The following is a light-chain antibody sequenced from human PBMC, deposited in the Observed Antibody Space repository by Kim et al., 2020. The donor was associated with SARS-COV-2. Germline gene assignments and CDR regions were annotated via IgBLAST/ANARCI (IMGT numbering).Light chain of an antibody. CDR3: AAWDDSLSGHWV. CDR1: TSNIGSNX. J-gene: IGLJ3*02. CDR2: RNN. Sequence: VTIFCAGXTSNIGSNXVYWYQQLXEXAPKLLIYRNNQRPSGVPDRFSGSKSGTSASLAISGLRSEDXXDYYCAAWDDSLSGHWVFGGGTXLTVL. V-gene: IGLV1-47*01.